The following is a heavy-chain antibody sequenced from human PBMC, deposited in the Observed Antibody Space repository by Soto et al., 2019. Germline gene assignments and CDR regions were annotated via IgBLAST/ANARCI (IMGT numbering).Heavy chain of an antibody. CDR1: GFTLRTYG. D-gene: IGHD2-2*01. J-gene: IGHJ4*02. CDR3: VRELGFTSSGDY. V-gene: IGHV3-30*03. CDR2: LSYDGSSK. Sequence: QVQLVESGGGVVQPGRSLRLSCAASGFTLRTYGMHWVRQAPGKGLEWVAVLSYDGSSKYYADSVKGRSTISRDTFKNTLYLQMNSLRGEDTAVYYCVRELGFTSSGDYWGQGTLVTVSS.